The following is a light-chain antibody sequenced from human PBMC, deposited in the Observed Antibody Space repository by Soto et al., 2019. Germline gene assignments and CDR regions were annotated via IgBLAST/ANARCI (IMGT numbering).Light chain of an antibody. V-gene: IGLV4-69*01. CDR1: SGHSSYA. J-gene: IGLJ2*01. Sequence: QPVLTQSPSASASLGASVKLTCTLSSGHSSYAIAWHQQQPEKGPRYSMKLNSDGSHSKGDGIPDRFSGSSSGAERYLTISSLQSEDEADYYCQTWGTGILVFGGGTQLTVL. CDR3: QTWGTGILV. CDR2: LNSDGSH.